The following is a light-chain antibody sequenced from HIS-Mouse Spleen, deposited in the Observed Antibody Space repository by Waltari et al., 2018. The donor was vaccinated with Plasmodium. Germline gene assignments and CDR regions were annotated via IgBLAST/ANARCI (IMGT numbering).Light chain of an antibody. V-gene: IGLV3-25*03. Sequence: SYELTPPPSVSVSPGQTARITCSGDSFPKQYAYWYQQKPGQAPVLVIYKDSERPSGIPERFSGASSGTTVTLTISGVQAEDEADYYCQSADSSGTYQVFGGGTKLTVL. CDR3: QSADSSGTYQV. CDR2: KDS. J-gene: IGLJ2*01. CDR1: SFPKQY.